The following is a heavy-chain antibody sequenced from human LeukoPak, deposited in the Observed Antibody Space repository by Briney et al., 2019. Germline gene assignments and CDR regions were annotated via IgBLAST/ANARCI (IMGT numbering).Heavy chain of an antibody. CDR3: ARVQYSGSYYAFDI. D-gene: IGHD1-26*01. CDR1: GYTFTSYD. Sequence: ASMKVSCKASGYTFTSYDVNWVRQAPGQGLEWMGWINPNSGGTNYAQKFQGRVTMTRDTSISTAYMELSRLRSDDTAVYYCARVQYSGSYYAFDIWGQGTMVTVSS. J-gene: IGHJ3*02. CDR2: INPNSGGT. V-gene: IGHV1-2*02.